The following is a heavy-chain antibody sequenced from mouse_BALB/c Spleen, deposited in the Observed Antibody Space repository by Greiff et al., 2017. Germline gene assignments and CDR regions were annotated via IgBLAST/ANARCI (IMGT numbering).Heavy chain of an antibody. J-gene: IGHJ2*01. CDR1: GFTFSSYA. CDR3: ARRYGNYVDY. V-gene: IGHV5-9-1*01. Sequence: DVMLVESGGGLVKPGGSLKLSCAASGFTFSSYAMSWVRQTPEKRLEWVATISSGGSYTYYPDSVKGRFTISRDNAKNTLYLQMSSLRSEDTAMYYCARRYGNYVDYWGQGTTRTVSS. CDR2: ISSGGSYT. D-gene: IGHD2-1*01.